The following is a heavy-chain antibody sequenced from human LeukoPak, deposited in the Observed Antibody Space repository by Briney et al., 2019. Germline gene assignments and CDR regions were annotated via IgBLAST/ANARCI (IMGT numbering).Heavy chain of an antibody. D-gene: IGHD5-18*01. Sequence: ASVKVSCKASGYTFTSYYMHWVRQAPGQGLEWMGIINPSGGSTSYAQKFQGRVTMTRDTSTSTVYMELSSLRSEDTAVYYCARDPRGYSYGYAFDYWGQGTLVTVSS. J-gene: IGHJ4*02. CDR3: ARDPRGYSYGYAFDY. V-gene: IGHV1-46*01. CDR1: GYTFTSYY. CDR2: INPSGGST.